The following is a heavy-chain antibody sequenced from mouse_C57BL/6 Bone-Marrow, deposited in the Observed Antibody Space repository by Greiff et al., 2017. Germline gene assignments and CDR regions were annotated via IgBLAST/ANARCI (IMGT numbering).Heavy chain of an antibody. J-gene: IGHJ3*01. CDR3: ARRGWLLLFAY. CDR1: GYTFTSYW. Sequence: VQLQQSGAELAKPGASVKLSCKASGYTFTSYWMHWVKQRPGQGLEWIGYINPSSGYTTYNQKFKDKATLAADKSSSTAYMRLSSLTYEDSAVYYCARRGWLLLFAYWGQGTLVTVSA. V-gene: IGHV1-7*01. CDR2: INPSSGYT. D-gene: IGHD2-3*01.